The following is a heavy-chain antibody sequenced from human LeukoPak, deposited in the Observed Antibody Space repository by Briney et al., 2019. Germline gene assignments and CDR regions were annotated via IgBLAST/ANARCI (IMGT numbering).Heavy chain of an antibody. J-gene: IGHJ4*02. Sequence: SGPTLVNPTQTLTLTCTFSGFSLSTDGVGVGWIRQPPGKALEWLALIYWDDDKRYSPSLKSRLTITKDTSKNQVVLRMTNLDPVDTATYYCAHEYRYHYDTDARGGHYYFDYWGQGTLVTVSS. CDR2: IYWDDDK. CDR1: GFSLSTDGVG. V-gene: IGHV2-5*02. CDR3: AHEYRYHYDTDARGGHYYFDY. D-gene: IGHD3-22*01.